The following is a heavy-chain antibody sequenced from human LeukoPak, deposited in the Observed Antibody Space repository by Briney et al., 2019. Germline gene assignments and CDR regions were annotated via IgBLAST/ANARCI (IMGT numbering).Heavy chain of an antibody. CDR2: IYSGGST. D-gene: IGHD6-13*01. Sequence: GGSLRLSCGASGFTVSSNYMSWVRQAPGKGLEWVSVIYSGGSTRYADSVKGRFIISRDNSKNTVYLQMNSLRAEDTAVYYCASRTTSSWTGNSFDIWGQGTMVTVSS. CDR3: ASRTTSSWTGNSFDI. V-gene: IGHV3-53*01. CDR1: GFTVSSNY. J-gene: IGHJ3*02.